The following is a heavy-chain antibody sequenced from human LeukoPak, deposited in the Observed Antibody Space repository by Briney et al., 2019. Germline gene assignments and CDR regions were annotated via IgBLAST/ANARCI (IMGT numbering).Heavy chain of an antibody. CDR3: ARGFAFAGGLRFLEWFPFDP. V-gene: IGHV4-34*01. D-gene: IGHD3-3*01. J-gene: IGHJ5*02. Sequence: SETLSLTCAVYGGSFSGYYWSWIRQPPGKGLEWIGEINHSGSTNYNPSLKSRVTISVDTSKNQFSLKLSSATAADTAVYYCARGFAFAGGLRFLEWFPFDPWGQGTLVTVSS. CDR2: INHSGST. CDR1: GGSFSGYY.